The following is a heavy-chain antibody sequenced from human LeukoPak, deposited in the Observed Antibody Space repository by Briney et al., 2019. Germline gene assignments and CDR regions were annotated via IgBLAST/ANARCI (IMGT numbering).Heavy chain of an antibody. CDR1: GYTFTGHY. Sequence: ASVKVSCKASGYTFTGHYMHWVRQAPGQGLEWMGWINPNSGGTNYAQKFQGRVTMTRDKSISTAYLQWSSLKASDTAMYYCARQRFTTRAYAGNWFDPWGQGTLVTVSS. CDR2: INPNSGGT. J-gene: IGHJ5*02. CDR3: ARQRFTTRAYAGNWFDP. D-gene: IGHD3-16*01. V-gene: IGHV1-2*02.